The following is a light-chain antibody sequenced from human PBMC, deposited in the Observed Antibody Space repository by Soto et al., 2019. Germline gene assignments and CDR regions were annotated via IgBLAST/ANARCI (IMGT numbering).Light chain of an antibody. CDR2: GAS. Sequence: EIILTQSPASLSVSPGERATLSCRASQSVNNNLAWYQQKPGQAPRLLIYGASTRATGIPGRFRGSGSGTEFTLTITSLQSEDFAVYYCQHRSNWPSWTFGQGTKVEIK. J-gene: IGKJ1*01. CDR1: QSVNNN. V-gene: IGKV3-15*01. CDR3: QHRSNWPSWT.